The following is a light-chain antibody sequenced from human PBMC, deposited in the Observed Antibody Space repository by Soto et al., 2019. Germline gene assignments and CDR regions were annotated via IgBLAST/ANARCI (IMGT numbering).Light chain of an antibody. Sequence: EILMTQSPATLSVSPGETATLSSGASQSFSSNLAWYQQKPGQAPRLLIYDASKRATDIPDRFIGSGSGTDFTLTISSLEPEDFAVYYCQQRSNWPITFGQGTRLEIK. V-gene: IGKV3-11*01. CDR3: QQRSNWPIT. J-gene: IGKJ5*01. CDR2: DAS. CDR1: QSFSSN.